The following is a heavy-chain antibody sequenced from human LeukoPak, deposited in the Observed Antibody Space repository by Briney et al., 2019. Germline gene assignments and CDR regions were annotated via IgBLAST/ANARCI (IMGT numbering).Heavy chain of an antibody. CDR1: GGSISSGGYY. CDR3: ARVGDRIAAYFDY. CDR2: IYHSGST. V-gene: IGHV4-30-2*01. J-gene: IGHJ4*02. Sequence: SETLSLTCTVSGGSISSGGYYWSWLRQPPGKGLEWIGYIYHSGSTYYNPSLKSRVTISVDRSKNQFSLKLSSVTAADTAVYYCARVGDRIAAYFDYWGQGTLVTVSS. D-gene: IGHD6-6*01.